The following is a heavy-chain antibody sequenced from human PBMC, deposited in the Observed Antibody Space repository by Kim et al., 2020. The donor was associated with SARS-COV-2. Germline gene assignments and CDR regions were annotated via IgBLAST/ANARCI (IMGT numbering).Heavy chain of an antibody. CDR1: GGSISSYY. CDR2: IYYSGST. Sequence: SETLSLTCTVSGGSISSYYWSWIRQPPGKGLEWIGYIYYSGSTNYNPSLKSRVTISVDTSKNQFSLKLSSVTAADTAVYYCARSRGSDIFTSFGVIDAFDIWGQGTMVTVSS. J-gene: IGHJ3*02. CDR3: ARSRGSDIFTSFGVIDAFDI. D-gene: IGHD3-3*01. V-gene: IGHV4-59*13.